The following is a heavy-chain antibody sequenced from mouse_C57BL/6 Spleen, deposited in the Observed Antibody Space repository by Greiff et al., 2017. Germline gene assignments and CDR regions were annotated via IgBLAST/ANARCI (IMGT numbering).Heavy chain of an antibody. CDR2: FSSGGSYT. D-gene: IGHD1-1*01. J-gene: IGHJ4*01. CDR3: ARYGSSYDAMDY. Sequence: EVMLVESGGDLVKPGGSLKLSCAASGFTFSSYGMSWVRRTPYKRLEWVATFSSGGSYTYYPDSVKGRFTISRDNAKNTLYLQMSSLKSEDTAMYYCARYGSSYDAMDYWGQGTSVTVSS. CDR1: GFTFSSYG. V-gene: IGHV5-6*01.